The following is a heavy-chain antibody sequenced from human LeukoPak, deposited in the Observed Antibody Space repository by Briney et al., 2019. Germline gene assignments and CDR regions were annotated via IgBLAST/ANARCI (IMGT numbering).Heavy chain of an antibody. Sequence: SEALSLTCAVYGGSFSGYYWSWIRQPPGKGLEWIGEINHSGSSNYNPSLKSRGTISVDTSKNQFSLRLSSVTAADTAVYYCARGIAAAVDYYYYYMDVWGKGTTVTVSS. V-gene: IGHV4-34*01. CDR3: ARGIAAAVDYYYYYMDV. CDR1: GGSFSGYY. J-gene: IGHJ6*03. CDR2: INHSGSS. D-gene: IGHD6-13*01.